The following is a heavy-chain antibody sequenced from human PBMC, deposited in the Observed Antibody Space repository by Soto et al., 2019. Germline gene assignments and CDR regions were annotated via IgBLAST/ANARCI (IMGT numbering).Heavy chain of an antibody. V-gene: IGHV4-31*03. CDR2: IFYTGDT. CDR3: AREIYKAVTATDRYFDY. CDR1: RHSILSGGCY. Sequence: PSETLSLTCPVSRHSILSGGCYCTVSRQYPGKGLEWIGHIFYTGDTYYNPSLKRRVSISVDTSKNQFSLNLSAVTAADSVVYYCAREIYKAVTATDRYFDYWGQG. D-gene: IGHD2-21*02. J-gene: IGHJ4*02.